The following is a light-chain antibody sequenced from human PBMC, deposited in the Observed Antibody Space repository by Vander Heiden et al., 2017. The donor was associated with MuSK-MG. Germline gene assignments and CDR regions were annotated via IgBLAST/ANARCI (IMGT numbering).Light chain of an antibody. V-gene: IGLV3-25*03. CDR3: QSADSSGTPVV. CDR2: KDS. CDR1: ALPKQY. Sequence: SYELTQPPSVSVSPGQTARITCSGDALPKQYAYWYHQKPGQAPLLVIYKDSERPSGIPERFSGSSSGTTVTLTISGVQAEDEADYYCQSADSSGTPVVFGGGTKLTVL. J-gene: IGLJ2*01.